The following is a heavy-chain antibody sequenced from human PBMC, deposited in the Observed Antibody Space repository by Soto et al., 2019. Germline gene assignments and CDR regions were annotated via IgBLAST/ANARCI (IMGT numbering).Heavy chain of an antibody. V-gene: IGHV4-31*03. CDR3: XRGGRPIWFGELVNFDY. CDR1: GGSISSGGYY. Sequence: QVQLQESGPGLVKPSQTLSLTCTVSGGSISSGGYYWSWIRQHPGKGLEWIGYIYYSGSTYYNPSLKSRVTISVDTSKNQFSLKLSSVTAADTAVYYCXRGGRPIWFGELVNFDYWGQGTLVTVSS. D-gene: IGHD3-10*01. CDR2: IYYSGST. J-gene: IGHJ4*02.